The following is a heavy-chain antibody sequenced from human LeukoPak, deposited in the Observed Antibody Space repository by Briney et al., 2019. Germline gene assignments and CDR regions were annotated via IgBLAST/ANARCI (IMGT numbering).Heavy chain of an antibody. Sequence: ASVKVSCKASGYTFTKYAMHWVRQAPGQRLEWMGWINAGNGDTKYSQKFQGRVSITRDTSASTAYMELSSLRSEDAAVYYCARDPSTYCSGTICYGYYFDYWGQGTLVTVSS. J-gene: IGHJ4*02. D-gene: IGHD2-2*01. CDR1: GYTFTKYA. V-gene: IGHV1-3*01. CDR3: ARDPSTYCSGTICYGYYFDY. CDR2: INAGNGDT.